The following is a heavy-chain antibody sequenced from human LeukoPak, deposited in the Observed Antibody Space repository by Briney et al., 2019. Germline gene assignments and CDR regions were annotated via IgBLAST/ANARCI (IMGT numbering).Heavy chain of an antibody. CDR2: IIPILGIA. CDR3: ASSRSRDFWSGYYSYYFDY. Sequence: SVKVSCKASGGTFSSYTISWVRQAPGQGLEWMGRIIPILGIANYAQKFQGRVTITADKSTSTAYMELSSLRSEDTAVYYCASSRSRDFWSGYYSYYFDYWGQGTLVTVSS. J-gene: IGHJ4*02. V-gene: IGHV1-69*02. D-gene: IGHD3-3*01. CDR1: GGTFSSYT.